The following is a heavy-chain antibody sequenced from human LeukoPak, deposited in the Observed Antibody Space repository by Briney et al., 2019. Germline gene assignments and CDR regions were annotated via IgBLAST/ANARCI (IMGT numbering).Heavy chain of an antibody. V-gene: IGHV3-66*01. Sequence: PGGSLRLSCAASGFIFSSYAMSWVRQAPGKGLEWVSVIFSGGSTYYADSVKGRFTISRDNSKSTLYLQMNSLRAEDTAVYYCARVGGMDVWGQGTTVTVSS. J-gene: IGHJ6*02. CDR3: ARVGGMDV. CDR2: IFSGGST. CDR1: GFIFSSYA.